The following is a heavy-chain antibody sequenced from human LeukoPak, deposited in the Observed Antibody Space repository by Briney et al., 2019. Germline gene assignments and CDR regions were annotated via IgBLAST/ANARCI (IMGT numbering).Heavy chain of an antibody. J-gene: IGHJ3*02. D-gene: IGHD6-6*01. CDR3: ARDRGGQLDDAFDI. CDR1: GYSISSGYY. Sequence: SETLSLTCAVPGYSISSGYYWGWIRQPPGKGLEWIGYIYYSGSTNYNPSLKSRVTISVDKSKNQLSLKLSSVTAADTAVYYCARDRGGQLDDAFDIWGQGTMVTVSS. V-gene: IGHV4-61*01. CDR2: IYYSGST.